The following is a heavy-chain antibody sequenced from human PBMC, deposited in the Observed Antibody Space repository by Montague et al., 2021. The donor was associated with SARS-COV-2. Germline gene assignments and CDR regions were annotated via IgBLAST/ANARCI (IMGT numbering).Heavy chain of an antibody. CDR2: MYDSGST. CDR1: GGSFSGYY. J-gene: IGHJ3*02. D-gene: IGHD2-15*01. Sequence: TLSLTCAVYGGSFSGYYCSWIRQHPGKGLEWIGYMYDSGSTYYNPSLTSRVTMSLDTSKNQFSLKLSSVTAADTAVYYCARGDGVVVAAPYIWGQGTMVTVSS. V-gene: IGHV4-31*11. CDR3: ARGDGVVVAAPYI.